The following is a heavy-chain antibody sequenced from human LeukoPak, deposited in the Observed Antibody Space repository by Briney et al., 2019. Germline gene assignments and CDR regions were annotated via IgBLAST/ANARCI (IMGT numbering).Heavy chain of an antibody. D-gene: IGHD3-22*01. V-gene: IGHV3-21*01. Sequence: NXGGSLRLSCAASGFTFSSYSMNWVRQAPGKGLEWVSSISSSSSYIYYADSVKGRFTISRDNAKNSLYLQMNSLRAEDTAVYYCARDLGVISGHDYWGQGTLVTVSS. CDR3: ARDLGVISGHDY. CDR2: ISSSSSYI. J-gene: IGHJ4*02. CDR1: GFTFSSYS.